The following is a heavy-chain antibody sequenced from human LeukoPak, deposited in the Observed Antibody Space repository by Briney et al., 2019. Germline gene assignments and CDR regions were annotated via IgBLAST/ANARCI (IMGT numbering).Heavy chain of an antibody. CDR3: ARPRDGYNYGAFDI. CDR1: GFTFSRYS. D-gene: IGHD5-24*01. CDR2: ISSSSSSM. J-gene: IGHJ3*02. V-gene: IGHV3-48*02. Sequence: GGSLRVSCAASGFTFSRYSMTWVRQAPGKGLEYVSYISSSSSSMYSADTVKGRFTISRDNAKNSLYLQMNSLRDEDTAVYYCARPRDGYNYGAFDIWGQGTMVTVSS.